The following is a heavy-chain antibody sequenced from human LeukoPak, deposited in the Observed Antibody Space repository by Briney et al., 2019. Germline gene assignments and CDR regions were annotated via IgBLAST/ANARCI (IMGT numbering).Heavy chain of an antibody. V-gene: IGHV4-4*07. D-gene: IGHD6-13*01. CDR3: ATWIAAAGYYAFDI. Sequence: SETLSFTCTVSGGSISSYYWSWIRQPAGKGLEWIGRIYTSGSTNYNPSLKSRVTMSVDTSKNQFSLKLSSVTAADTAVYYCATWIAAAGYYAFDIWGQGTMVTVSS. CDR1: GGSISSYY. CDR2: IYTSGST. J-gene: IGHJ3*02.